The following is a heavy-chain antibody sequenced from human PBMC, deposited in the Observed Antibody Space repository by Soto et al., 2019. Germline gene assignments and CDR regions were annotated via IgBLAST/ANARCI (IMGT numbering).Heavy chain of an antibody. V-gene: IGHV3-23*01. J-gene: IGHJ4*02. Sequence: EVQLLESGGGVVQSGGSLRLSCAASGFTFTTYAMSWVRQAPGKGLEWVSTIDDSGTKTYYADSVRGRVTISRDNSKSTLYLTLNSLRAEDTAVYYCAKRGSRYFDYWGQGTLVTVSS. CDR2: IDDSGTKT. CDR3: AKRGSRYFDY. CDR1: GFTFTTYA.